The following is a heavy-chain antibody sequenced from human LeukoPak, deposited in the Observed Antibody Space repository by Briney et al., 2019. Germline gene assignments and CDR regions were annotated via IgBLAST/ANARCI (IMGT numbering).Heavy chain of an antibody. CDR1: GFRFSNYV. Sequence: GGSLRLSCVASGFRFSNYVMSWVRQAPGKGLEWVSAISGSGGSTYYADSVKGRFTISRDNSKNTLYLQMNSLRAEDTAVYYCARVTYGSGTYGAFDYWGQGTLVTVSS. CDR2: ISGSGGST. D-gene: IGHD3-10*01. J-gene: IGHJ4*02. V-gene: IGHV3-23*01. CDR3: ARVTYGSGTYGAFDY.